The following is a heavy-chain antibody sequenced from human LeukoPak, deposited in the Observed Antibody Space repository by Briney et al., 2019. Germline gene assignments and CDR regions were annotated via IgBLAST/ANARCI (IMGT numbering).Heavy chain of an antibody. CDR1: GGSFSGYY. CDR2: INHSGST. D-gene: IGHD2-2*01. J-gene: IGHJ4*02. V-gene: IGHV4-34*01. CDR3: ARAKRLKCSSTSCYLFDY. Sequence: PSETLSLTCAVYGGSFSGYYWSWTRQPPGKGLEWIGEINHSGSTNYNPSLKSRVTISVDTSKNQFSLKLSSVTAADTAVYYCARAKRLKCSSTSCYLFDYWGQGTLVTVSS.